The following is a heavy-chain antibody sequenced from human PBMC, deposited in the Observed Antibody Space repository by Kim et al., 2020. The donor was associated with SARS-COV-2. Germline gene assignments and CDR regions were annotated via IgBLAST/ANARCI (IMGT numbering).Heavy chain of an antibody. CDR1: GGSFSGYY. V-gene: IGHV4-34*01. Sequence: SETLSLTCAVYGGSFSGYYWSWIRQPPGKGLEWIGEINHSGSTNYNPSLKSRVTISVDTSKNQFSPKLSSVTAADTAVYYCARGGRGGYCSSTSCYKSWFDPWGQGTLVTVSS. J-gene: IGHJ5*02. CDR2: INHSGST. CDR3: ARGGRGGYCSSTSCYKSWFDP. D-gene: IGHD2-2*02.